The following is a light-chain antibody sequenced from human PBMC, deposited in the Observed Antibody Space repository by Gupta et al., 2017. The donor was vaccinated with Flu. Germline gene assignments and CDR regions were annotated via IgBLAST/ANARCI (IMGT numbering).Light chain of an antibody. CDR3: QQRSNS. CDR1: QSVSSY. V-gene: IGKV3-11*01. J-gene: IGKJ3*01. CDR2: DAS. Sequence: TQSPATLSLSPGERATLSCRASQSVSSYLAWYQQKPGQAPRLLIYDASNRATGIPARFSGSGSGTDFTLTISSLEPEDFAVYYCQQRSNSFGPGTKVDIK.